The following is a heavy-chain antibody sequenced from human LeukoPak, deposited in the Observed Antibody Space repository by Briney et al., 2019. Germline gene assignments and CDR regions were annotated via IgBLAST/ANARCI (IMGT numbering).Heavy chain of an antibody. J-gene: IGHJ5*02. Sequence: GGSLRLSCAASGFTFSSYSMNWVRQAPGKGLEWVSSISSSSSYIYYADSVKGRFTISRDNAKNSLYLQMNSLRAEDTAVYYCAREIPFYDFWSGYKNWFDPWAREPWSPSPQ. CDR2: ISSSSSYI. V-gene: IGHV3-21*01. CDR3: AREIPFYDFWSGYKNWFDP. CDR1: GFTFSSYS. D-gene: IGHD3-3*01.